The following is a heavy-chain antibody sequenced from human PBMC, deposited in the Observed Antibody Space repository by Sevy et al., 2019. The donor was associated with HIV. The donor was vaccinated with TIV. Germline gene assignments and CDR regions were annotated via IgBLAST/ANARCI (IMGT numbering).Heavy chain of an antibody. D-gene: IGHD3-10*01. CDR3: AKEVPGGFQH. Sequence: GGSLRLSCAVSGFSGFTFSSFVISWVRQAPGKGLEWVSAISGSGGSTYYADSVKGRFTISRDNSKNTLDLEMNSLRAEDTAVYYCAKEVPGGFQHWGQGTLVTVSS. V-gene: IGHV3-23*01. CDR1: GFSGFTFSSFV. J-gene: IGHJ1*01. CDR2: ISGSGGST.